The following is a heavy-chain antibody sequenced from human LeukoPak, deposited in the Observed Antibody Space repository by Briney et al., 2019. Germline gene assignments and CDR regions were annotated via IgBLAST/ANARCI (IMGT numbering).Heavy chain of an antibody. CDR1: GGTFSSYA. D-gene: IGHD3-22*01. CDR3: ARDGDYYDSSGYRVGFQH. CDR2: IIPIFGTA. V-gene: IGHV1-69*13. Sequence: GPSVKVSCKASGGTFSSYAISWVRQAPGQGLEWMGGIIPIFGTANYAQKFQGRVTITADESTSTAYMELSSLRSDDTAVYYCARDGDYYDSSGYRVGFQHWGQGTLVTVSS. J-gene: IGHJ1*01.